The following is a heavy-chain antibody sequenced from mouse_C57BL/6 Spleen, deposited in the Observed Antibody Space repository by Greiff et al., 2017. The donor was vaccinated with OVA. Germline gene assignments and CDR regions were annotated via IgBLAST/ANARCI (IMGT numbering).Heavy chain of an antibody. D-gene: IGHD2-10*02. CDR1: GFNIKNTY. CDR3: ARSGYALRRGFAY. CDR2: IDPANGNT. Sequence: VQLKESVAELVRPGASVKLSCTASGFNIKNTYMHWVKQRPEQGLEWIGRIDPANGNTKYAPKFQGKATITADTSSNTAYLQLSSLTSEDTAIYYCARSGYALRRGFAYWGQGTLVTVSA. J-gene: IGHJ3*01. V-gene: IGHV14-3*01.